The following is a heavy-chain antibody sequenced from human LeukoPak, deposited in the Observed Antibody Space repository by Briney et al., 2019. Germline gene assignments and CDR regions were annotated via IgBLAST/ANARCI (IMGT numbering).Heavy chain of an antibody. J-gene: IGHJ4*02. D-gene: IGHD6-19*01. CDR3: ARIAVAGPLDY. V-gene: IGHV1-69*04. Sequence: SVKVSCKASGGTFSSYAISWVRQAPGQGLEWMGRIIPILGIANYAQKFQGRVTITADKSTSTAYMELSSLRSEDTAVYYCARIAVAGPLDYWGQGTLVTVSS. CDR2: IIPILGIA. CDR1: GGTFSSYA.